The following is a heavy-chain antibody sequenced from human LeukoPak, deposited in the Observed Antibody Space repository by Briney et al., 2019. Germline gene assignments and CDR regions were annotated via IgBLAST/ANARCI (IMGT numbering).Heavy chain of an antibody. D-gene: IGHD4-17*01. CDR1: AGSISSSTYY. Sequence: SQTLSLACTVSAGSISSSTYYCGWIRQPPGKGLEWLGRIYYSGSTYNNPSLKSRVNIFVHTSKNQFSLKLSSVTATDTAVYYCARTYGDYDDAFDVWGQGTMVTVSS. V-gene: IGHV4-39*01. CDR3: ARTYGDYDDAFDV. J-gene: IGHJ3*01. CDR2: IYYSGST.